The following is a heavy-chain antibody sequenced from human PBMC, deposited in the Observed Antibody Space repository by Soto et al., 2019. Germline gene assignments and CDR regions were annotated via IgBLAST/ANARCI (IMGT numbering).Heavy chain of an antibody. V-gene: IGHV3-23*01. CDR2: ISGSGGST. J-gene: IGHJ4*02. D-gene: IGHD4-17*01. CDR3: APWREVTNTFDY. CDR1: GFTFSSYA. Sequence: PGGSLRLSCAASGFTFSSYAMSWVRQAPGKGLEWVSAISGSGGSTYYADSVKGRFTISRDNSKNTLYLQMNSLRAEDTAVYYCAPWREVTNTFDYWGQGTLVTVSS.